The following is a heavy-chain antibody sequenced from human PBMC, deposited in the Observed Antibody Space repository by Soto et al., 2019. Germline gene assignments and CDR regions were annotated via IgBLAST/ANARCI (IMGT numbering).Heavy chain of an antibody. V-gene: IGHV3-30*18. Sequence: GGSLRLSCAASGFTFSTYAMSWVRQAPGKGLEWVAVISYDGSNKYYADSVKGRFTISRDNSKNTLYLQMNSLRAEDTAVYYCAKDHAAAAPFDYWGQGTLVTVSS. CDR3: AKDHAAAAPFDY. J-gene: IGHJ4*02. D-gene: IGHD6-13*01. CDR1: GFTFSTYA. CDR2: ISYDGSNK.